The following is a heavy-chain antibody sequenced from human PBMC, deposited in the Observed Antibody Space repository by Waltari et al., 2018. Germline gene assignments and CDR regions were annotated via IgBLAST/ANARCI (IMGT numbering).Heavy chain of an antibody. J-gene: IGHJ4*02. V-gene: IGHV3-23*04. CDR1: GFTFSNFA. CDR3: ARGPGPTVTRNYFDS. CDR2: VSGSGGST. D-gene: IGHD4-17*01. Sequence: EVQLVESGGGLVQPGGSLIFSCAASGFTFSNFAMSWVLHAPGKGLEWVSAVSGSGGSTYYADSVKGRFTISRDNSKNTLYLQMNSLRAEDTAVYYCARGPGPTVTRNYFDSWGQGTLVTVSS.